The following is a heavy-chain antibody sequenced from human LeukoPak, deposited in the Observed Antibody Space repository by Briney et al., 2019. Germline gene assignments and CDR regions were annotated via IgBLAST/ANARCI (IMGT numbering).Heavy chain of an antibody. Sequence: ASVKVSCKASGYTFTSYGISWVRQAPGQGLEWMGWISAYNGNTNYAQKLQGRVTMTTDTSTSTAYMELRSLRSDDTAVYYCARDRGVRFLEWLPRSDAFDIWGQGTMVTVSS. V-gene: IGHV1-18*01. CDR3: ARDRGVRFLEWLPRSDAFDI. CDR1: GYTFTSYG. CDR2: ISAYNGNT. J-gene: IGHJ3*02. D-gene: IGHD3-3*01.